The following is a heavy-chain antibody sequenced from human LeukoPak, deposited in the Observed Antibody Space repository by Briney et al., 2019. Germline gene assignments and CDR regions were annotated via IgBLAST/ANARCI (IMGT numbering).Heavy chain of an antibody. J-gene: IGHJ4*02. D-gene: IGHD4-23*01. CDR1: GFTFSSYE. V-gene: IGHV3-48*03. CDR3: ATSSYAGNAGGSVGY. CDR2: ISSSGSTI. Sequence: GGSLRLSCAASGFTFSSYEMNWVRQAPGKGLEWVSYISSSGSTIYYADSVKGRFTISRDTFKNTVDLQMNSLRSEDAAVYYCATSSYAGNAGGSVGYWGQGTLVTVSS.